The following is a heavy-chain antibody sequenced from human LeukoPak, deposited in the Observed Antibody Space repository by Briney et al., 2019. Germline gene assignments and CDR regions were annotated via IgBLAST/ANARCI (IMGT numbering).Heavy chain of an antibody. CDR2: IYYSGTT. CDR3: ARGPNYVWGSYRYFDY. Sequence: PSETLSLTCTVSGASISSGDYYWSWIRQPPGKGLEWIGYIYYSGTTNYNPSLKTRVTISVDTSKNQFSPKLSSVTAADTAVYYCARGPNYVWGSYRYFDYWGQGILVTVSS. J-gene: IGHJ4*02. D-gene: IGHD3-16*02. V-gene: IGHV4-30-4*01. CDR1: GASISSGDYY.